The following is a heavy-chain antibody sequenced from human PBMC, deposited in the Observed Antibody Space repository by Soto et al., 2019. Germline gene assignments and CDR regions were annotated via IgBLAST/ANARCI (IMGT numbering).Heavy chain of an antibody. CDR1: GLSFSTHS. Sequence: EVQLVESGGGLVEPGGSLRLSCAPSGLSFSTHSMNWVRQAPGKGLEWVSSISSDSYYIYYADSVKGRFTISRDNANNSLYLQMNRLRADDTAVYYWARNRNPSSKTHGMDVWGPGTTVTVSS. V-gene: IGHV3-21*01. CDR2: ISSDSYYI. CDR3: ARNRNPSSKTHGMDV. J-gene: IGHJ6*02.